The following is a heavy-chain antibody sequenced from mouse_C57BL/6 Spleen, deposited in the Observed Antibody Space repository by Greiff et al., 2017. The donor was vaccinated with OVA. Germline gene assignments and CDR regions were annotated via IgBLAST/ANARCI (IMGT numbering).Heavy chain of an antibody. CDR3: ARGYYSNPFAY. V-gene: IGHV1-26*01. CDR1: GYTFTDSY. Sequence: EVKLQQSGPELVKPGASVKISCKASGYTFTDSYLHWVKQSHGKSLEWIGDINPNNGGTSYNQKFKGKATLTVDKSSSTAYMELRSLTSEDSAVYYCARGYYSNPFAYWGQGTLVTVSA. CDR2: INPNNGGT. D-gene: IGHD2-5*01. J-gene: IGHJ3*01.